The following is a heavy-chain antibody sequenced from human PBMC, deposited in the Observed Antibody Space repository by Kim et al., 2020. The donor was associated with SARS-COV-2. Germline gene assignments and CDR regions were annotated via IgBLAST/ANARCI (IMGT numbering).Heavy chain of an antibody. CDR1: GFTFSSYG. J-gene: IGHJ3*02. D-gene: IGHD5-18*01. V-gene: IGHV3-33*01. CDR3: ARDMRPDTAMVYDAFDI. CDR2: IWYDGSNK. Sequence: GGSLRLSCAASGFTFSSYGMHWVRQAPGKGLEWVAVIWYDGSNKYYADSVKGRFTISRDNSKNTLYLQMNSLRAEDTAVYYCARDMRPDTAMVYDAFDIWGQGTMVTVSS.